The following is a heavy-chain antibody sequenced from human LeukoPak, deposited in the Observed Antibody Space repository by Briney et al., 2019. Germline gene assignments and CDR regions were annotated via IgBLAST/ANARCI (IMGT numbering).Heavy chain of an antibody. V-gene: IGHV4-34*01. D-gene: IGHD3-22*01. Sequence: SETLSLTCAVYGGSFSGYYWSWTRQPPGKGLEWIGEINHSGSTNYNPSLKSRVTISVDTSKNQFSLKLSSVTATDTAVYYCARHVLSYYDSSGYYYAGPLFDYWGQGTLVTVSS. J-gene: IGHJ4*02. CDR1: GGSFSGYY. CDR3: ARHVLSYYDSSGYYYAGPLFDY. CDR2: INHSGST.